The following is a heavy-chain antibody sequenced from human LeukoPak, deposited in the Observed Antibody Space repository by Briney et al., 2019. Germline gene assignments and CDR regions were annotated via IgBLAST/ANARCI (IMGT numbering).Heavy chain of an antibody. CDR3: ARDRAWNWFDP. Sequence: GGSLRLSCAASGFTFSSYAMSWVRHAPGKGLVWVSRINSDGSSTSYADSVKGRFTISRDNAKNTLYLQMNSLRAEDTAVYYCARDRAWNWFDPWGQGTLVTVSS. D-gene: IGHD3-10*01. J-gene: IGHJ5*02. V-gene: IGHV3-74*01. CDR1: GFTFSSYA. CDR2: INSDGSST.